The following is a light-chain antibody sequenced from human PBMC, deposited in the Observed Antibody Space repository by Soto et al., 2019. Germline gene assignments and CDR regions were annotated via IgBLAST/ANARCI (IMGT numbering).Light chain of an antibody. CDR3: QQYNNWPP. Sequence: EIGLTQSPGTLSLSPGERATLSCMASQSISSKYFAWYQQKPGQTPRLLIYGASTRATGIPDRFSGSGSGTEFTLTISSLQSEDFAVYYCQQYNNWPPFGQGTKV. J-gene: IGKJ1*01. CDR2: GAS. CDR1: QSISSK. V-gene: IGKV3D-15*01.